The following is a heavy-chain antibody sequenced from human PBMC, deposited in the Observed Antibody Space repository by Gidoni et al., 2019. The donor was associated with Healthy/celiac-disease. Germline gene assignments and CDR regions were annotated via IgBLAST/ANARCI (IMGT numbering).Heavy chain of an antibody. CDR1: GYSSTSYW. Sequence: EVQLVQSGAEVKKPGESLKISCKGSGYSSTSYWIGWVRQMPGKGLEWMGIIYPGDSDTRYSPSFQGQVTISADKSISTAYLQWSSLKASDTAMYYCAMVSPGDSSGYPYFDYWGQGTLVTVSS. V-gene: IGHV5-51*01. CDR2: IYPGDSDT. D-gene: IGHD3-22*01. J-gene: IGHJ4*02. CDR3: AMVSPGDSSGYPYFDY.